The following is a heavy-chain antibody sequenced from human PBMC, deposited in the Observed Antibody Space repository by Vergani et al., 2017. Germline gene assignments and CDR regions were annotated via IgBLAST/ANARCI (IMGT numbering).Heavy chain of an antibody. Sequence: EVQLVESGGGLVQPGGSLRLSCAASGFTVSSNYMSWVRQAPGKGLEWVSVIYSGGSTYYADSVKGRFTISRDNSKNTLYLQMNSLRAEDTAVYYCARGSVGFDCSSTSCQPRGDYYGMDVWGQGTTVTVSS. CDR2: IYSGGST. CDR1: GFTVSSNY. CDR3: ARGSVGFDCSSTSCQPRGDYYGMDV. D-gene: IGHD2-2*01. V-gene: IGHV3-66*01. J-gene: IGHJ6*02.